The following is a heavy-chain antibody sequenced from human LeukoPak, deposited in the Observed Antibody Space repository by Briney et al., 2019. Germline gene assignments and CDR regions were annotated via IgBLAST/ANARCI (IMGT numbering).Heavy chain of an antibody. CDR1: GFTFSRYG. J-gene: IGHJ6*04. CDR3: AELGITMIGGV. Sequence: GALRLSCAASGFTFSRYGIHWVRQAPGKGLEWVSYISSSGSTIYYADSVKGRFTISRDNAKNSLYLQMNSLRAEDTAVYYCAELGITMIGGVWGKGTTVTISS. D-gene: IGHD3-10*02. V-gene: IGHV3-48*04. CDR2: ISSSGSTI.